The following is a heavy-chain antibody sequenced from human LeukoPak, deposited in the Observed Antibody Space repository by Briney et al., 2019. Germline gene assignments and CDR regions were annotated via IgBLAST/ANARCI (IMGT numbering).Heavy chain of an antibody. CDR3: ARVLAAGSTNY. CDR1: GFTFSSYW. J-gene: IGHJ4*02. Sequence: PGGSLRLSCAASGFTFSSYWMHWVRQAPGKGLVWVSRINTDGSTTSYADSVKGRFTISRDNAKNTLYLQMNSLRAEDTAVYYCARVLAAGSTNYWGQGTLVTVSS. CDR2: INTDGSTT. D-gene: IGHD2-2*01. V-gene: IGHV3-74*01.